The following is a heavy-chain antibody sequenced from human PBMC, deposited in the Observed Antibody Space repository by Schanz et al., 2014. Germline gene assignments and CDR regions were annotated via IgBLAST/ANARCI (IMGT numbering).Heavy chain of an antibody. CDR1: GYTFISYG. V-gene: IGHV1-18*01. CDR3: ARVSMEFERGKSYYYYMDV. J-gene: IGHJ6*03. D-gene: IGHD3-10*01. CDR2: ISAYNGHT. Sequence: QGQLVQSGPEVKEPGASVKVSCKASGYTFISYGIKWVRQAPGQGLEWMGWISAYNGHTDYAQKLQGRVTLTTDTSTSTAYMELRNLRSDDTAVYYCARVSMEFERGKSYYYYMDVWGRGTTVTVSS.